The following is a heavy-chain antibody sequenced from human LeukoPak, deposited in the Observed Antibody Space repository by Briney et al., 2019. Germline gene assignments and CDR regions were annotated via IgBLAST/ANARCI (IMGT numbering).Heavy chain of an antibody. CDR1: GGSINSYY. CDR3: AREDYYDSSGYYPMHYFDY. D-gene: IGHD3-22*01. V-gene: IGHV4-4*07. CDR2: FYTSGST. J-gene: IGHJ4*02. Sequence: SETLSLTCSVSGGSINSYYWSWIRQPAGKGLEWIGRFYTSGSTNYNPSLKRRVTMSVDTSKNQFSLKLSSVTAADTAVYYCAREDYYDSSGYYPMHYFDYWGQGTLVTVSS.